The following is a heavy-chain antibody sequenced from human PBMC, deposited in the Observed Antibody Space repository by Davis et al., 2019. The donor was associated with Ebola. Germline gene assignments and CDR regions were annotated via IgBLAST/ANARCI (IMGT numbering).Heavy chain of an antibody. CDR2: INPNSGGT. Sequence: ASVKVSCKASGYTFTGYYMHWVRQAPGQGLEWMGWINPNSGGTNYAQKFQGWVTMTRDTSISTAYMALSRLRSDDPAVYYCARGGGSSKRTMGYWGQGTLVTVSS. D-gene: IGHD1-26*01. CDR1: GYTFTGYY. V-gene: IGHV1-2*04. CDR3: ARGGGSSKRTMGY. J-gene: IGHJ4*02.